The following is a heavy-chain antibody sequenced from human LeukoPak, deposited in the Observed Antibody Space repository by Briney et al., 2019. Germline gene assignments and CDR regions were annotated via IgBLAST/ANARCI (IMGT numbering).Heavy chain of an antibody. CDR1: GYTFTDYY. J-gene: IGHJ5*02. Sequence: GASVKVSCKTSGYTFTDYYMHWVRLAPGQGLEWMGWINPNSGGTSSAQKFQGRVTMTRDTSITTVYMEVSWLTSDDTAIYYCARADRLHGGPYLIGPWGQGTLVTVSS. CDR2: INPNSGGT. D-gene: IGHD2-21*01. CDR3: ARADRLHGGPYLIGP. V-gene: IGHV1-2*02.